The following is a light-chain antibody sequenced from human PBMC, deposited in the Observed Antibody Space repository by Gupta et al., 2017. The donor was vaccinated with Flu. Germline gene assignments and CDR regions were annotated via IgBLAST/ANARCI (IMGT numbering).Light chain of an antibody. CDR2: GTS. J-gene: IGKJ1*01. Sequence: EIVLTQSPGTLSLSPGERATLSCRASQSVSSGSLAWYRQKPGQAPRLLIYGTSSRATGIPDSFSGSGSGTDFTLTISRLEPEDVAVYYCQQDGTSPKTFGQGTRVDIK. CDR1: QSVSSGS. V-gene: IGKV3-20*01. CDR3: QQDGTSPKT.